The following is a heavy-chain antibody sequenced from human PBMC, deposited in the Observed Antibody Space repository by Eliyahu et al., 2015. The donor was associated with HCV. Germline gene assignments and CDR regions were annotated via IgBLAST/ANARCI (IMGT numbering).Heavy chain of an antibody. Sequence: QVQLQESGPGLVKPSETLSLTCSVXGGSXSSYXXSWIRQPPGKGLEWIAXSHYSGSTNYNPSLKSRVTISVDTSKNQFSLKLTSVTAADTAVYYCASGGGGIAVAGTGGWFDPWGQGTLVTVSS. CDR3: ASGGGGIAVAGTGGWFDP. D-gene: IGHD6-19*01. V-gene: IGHV4-59*01. J-gene: IGHJ5*02. CDR2: SHYSGST. CDR1: GGSXSSYX.